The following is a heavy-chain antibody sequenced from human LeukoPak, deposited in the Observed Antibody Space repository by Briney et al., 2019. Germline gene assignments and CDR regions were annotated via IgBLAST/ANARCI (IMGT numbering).Heavy chain of an antibody. D-gene: IGHD7-27*01. CDR3: ARVRATGAHDC. V-gene: IGHV4-34*01. J-gene: IGHJ4*02. CDR1: GGSFSGYY. Sequence: PSETLSLTCAVYGGSFSGYYWSWIRQPPGKGLEWIGEINHSGSTNYNPSLKSRVTISVDTSKNQFSLKLSSVTGADTAVYYCARVRATGAHDCWGQGTLVTVSS. CDR2: INHSGST.